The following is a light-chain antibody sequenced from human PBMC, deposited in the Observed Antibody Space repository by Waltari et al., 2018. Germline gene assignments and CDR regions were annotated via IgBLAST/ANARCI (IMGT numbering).Light chain of an antibody. CDR2: GAS. CDR3: QQYGSSPWT. CDR1: QSVSSSY. J-gene: IGKJ1*01. Sequence: EIVLTQSTGTLSLSPGERATLPCRASQSVSSSYLAWYQQKPGQAPRVLIHGASNRATGIPDRFSGSGSGTDFTLTISRLEPEDFAVYYCQQYGSSPWTFGQGTKVEIK. V-gene: IGKV3-20*01.